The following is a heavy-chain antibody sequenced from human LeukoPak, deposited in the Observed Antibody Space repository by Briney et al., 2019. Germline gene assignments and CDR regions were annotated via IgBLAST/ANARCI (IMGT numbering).Heavy chain of an antibody. Sequence: PSETLSLTCTVSGGSISSSSYYWGCIRQPPGKGLEWIGSIYYSGTTYYNPSLKSRVTISVDTSKNQFSLKLSSVTAADTAVYYCARVSSTITMVRGVIIMERYYFDYWGQGTLVTVSS. J-gene: IGHJ4*02. CDR1: GGSISSSSYY. V-gene: IGHV4-39*07. D-gene: IGHD3-10*01. CDR3: ARVSSTITMVRGVIIMERYYFDY. CDR2: IYYSGTT.